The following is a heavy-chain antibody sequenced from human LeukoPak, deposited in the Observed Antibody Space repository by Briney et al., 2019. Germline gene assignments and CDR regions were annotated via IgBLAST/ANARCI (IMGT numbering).Heavy chain of an antibody. Sequence: GGSLRLSCAASGFTVSSNYMSWVRQAPGKGLEWVSVIYSGGSTYYADSVKGRFTISRDNSKNTLYLQMNSLRAEDTAVYYCASDCSGGSCSGYWGQGTLVTVSS. D-gene: IGHD2-15*01. CDR1: GFTVSSNY. CDR3: ASDCSGGSCSGY. CDR2: IYSGGST. V-gene: IGHV3-66*01. J-gene: IGHJ4*02.